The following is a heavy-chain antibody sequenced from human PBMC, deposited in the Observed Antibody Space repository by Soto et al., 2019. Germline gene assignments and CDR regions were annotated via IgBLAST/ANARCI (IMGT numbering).Heavy chain of an antibody. J-gene: IGHJ4*02. CDR2: IRGSGGKT. V-gene: IGHV3-23*01. CDR3: AKDRFCTGDTCSLSSDY. D-gene: IGHD2-8*02. CDR1: GFIFSTYG. Sequence: GGSLRLSCAASGFIFSTYGMSWVRQAPGKGLDWVPGIRGSGGKTYYADSVKGRFTISRDNSKSTLYLQMNSLRAEDTALYYCAKDRFCTGDTCSLSSDYWGQGTLVTVSS.